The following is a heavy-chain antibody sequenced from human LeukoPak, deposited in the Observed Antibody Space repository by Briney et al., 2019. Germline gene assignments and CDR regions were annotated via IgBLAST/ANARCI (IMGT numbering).Heavy chain of an antibody. V-gene: IGHV4-4*07. J-gene: IGHJ6*02. CDR2: IYTSGST. D-gene: IGHD6-6*01. Sequence: RPSETLSLTCTVSGGSISSYYWSWIRQPAGKGLEWIGRIYTSGSTNYNPSLKSRVTMSVDTSKNQFSLKLSSVTAADTAAYYCARALYSSSSPYYGMDVWGQGTTVTVSS. CDR3: ARALYSSSSPYYGMDV. CDR1: GGSISSYY.